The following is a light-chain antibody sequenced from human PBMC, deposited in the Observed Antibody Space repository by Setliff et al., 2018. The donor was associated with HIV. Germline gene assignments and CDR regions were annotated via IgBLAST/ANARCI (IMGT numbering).Light chain of an antibody. CDR1: SSDVGAYNY. V-gene: IGLV2-14*03. CDR2: DVS. J-gene: IGLJ1*01. Sequence: QSALTQPASVSGSPGQSITISCTGTSSDVGAYNYVSWYQQHPGKAPKLMISDVSNRPSGVSNRFSGSKSGNTASLTISGLQAEDEADYYCSSYTSSNTFYVFATGTKVTVL. CDR3: SSYTSSNTFYV.